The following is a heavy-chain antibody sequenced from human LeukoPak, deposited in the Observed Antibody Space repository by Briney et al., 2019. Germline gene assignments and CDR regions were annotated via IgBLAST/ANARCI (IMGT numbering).Heavy chain of an antibody. CDR2: IIPIFGTA. J-gene: IGHJ6*03. CDR1: GGTFSSYA. CDR3: ARVHYYYYYMDV. Sequence: SVKVSCKASGGTFSSYAISWVRQAPGQGLEWMGGIIPIFGTANYAQKFQGRVTITADESTSTAYMELSSLRSEDTAVYYRARVHYYYYYMDVWGKRDHGHRLL. V-gene: IGHV1-69*13.